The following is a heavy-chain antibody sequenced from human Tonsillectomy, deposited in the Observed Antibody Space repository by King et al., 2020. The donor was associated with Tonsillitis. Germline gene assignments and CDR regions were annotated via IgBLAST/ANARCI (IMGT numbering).Heavy chain of an antibody. CDR3: ARNRVVTLAIGLEVVSNYFGMDV. J-gene: IGHJ6*02. Sequence: VQLQESGPGLVKPSGTLSLTCTVSGGSISSSDWWTWVRHSPGKGLEWIGEISHRGSANYNPSLKSRVTISLDKSKNQFSLRLSSVTVADTAVYYCARNRVVTLAIGLEVVSNYFGMDVWGQGTTVAVTS. V-gene: IGHV4-4*02. D-gene: IGHD2-15*01. CDR2: ISHRGSA. CDR1: GGSISSSDW.